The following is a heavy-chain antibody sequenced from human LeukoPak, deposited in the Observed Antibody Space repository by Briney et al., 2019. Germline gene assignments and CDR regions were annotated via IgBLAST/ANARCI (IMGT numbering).Heavy chain of an antibody. CDR1: GGSISSYY. V-gene: IGHV4-59*08. J-gene: IGHJ5*02. CDR2: IDNSGST. CDR3: ARHPLRYANWFDP. D-gene: IGHD5-12*01. Sequence: ETLSLTCTVSGGSISSYYWNWIRQPPGRGLEWIGYIDNSGSTKYNPSLKSRVTISVDTSKNQFSLKLSSVTAADTAVYYCARHPLRYANWFDPWGQGTLVTVSS.